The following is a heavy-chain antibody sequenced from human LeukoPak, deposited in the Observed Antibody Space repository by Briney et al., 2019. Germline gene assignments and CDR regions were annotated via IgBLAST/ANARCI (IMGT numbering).Heavy chain of an antibody. CDR1: GGSISSGGYY. D-gene: IGHD3-10*01. CDR2: IYYSGST. J-gene: IGHJ4*02. Sequence: SETLSLTCAVSGGSISSGGYYWSWIRQPPGKGLEWIGYIYYSGSTNYNPSLKSRVTISVDTSKNQFSLKLSSVTAADTAVYYCAFSSHPDVRGVSLDYWGQGTLVTVSS. V-gene: IGHV4-61*08. CDR3: AFSSHPDVRGVSLDY.